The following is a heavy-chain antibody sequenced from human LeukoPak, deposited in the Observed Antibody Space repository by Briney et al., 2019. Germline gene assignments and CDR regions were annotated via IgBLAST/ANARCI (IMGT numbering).Heavy chain of an antibody. D-gene: IGHD6-13*01. CDR2: IYSGGST. V-gene: IGHV3-53*04. CDR3: AGGRSVLGSSWYSFDY. Sequence: GGSLRLSCAASGFTVSSNYMSWVRQAPGKGLEWVSVIYSGGSTYYADSVKGRFTISRHNSKNTLYLQMNSLRAEDTAVYYCAGGRSVLGSSWYSFDYWGQGTLVTVSS. J-gene: IGHJ4*02. CDR1: GFTVSSNY.